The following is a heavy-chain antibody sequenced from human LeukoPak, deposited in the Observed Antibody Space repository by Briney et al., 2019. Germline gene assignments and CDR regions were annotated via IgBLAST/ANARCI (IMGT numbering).Heavy chain of an antibody. CDR2: INSDGSST. V-gene: IGHV3-74*01. Sequence: PGGSLRLSCAASGFTFSRYWMHWVRQAPGKGLMWVSRINSDGSSTSYADSVKGRFTISRDNAKNTLYLQMNSLRPEDTAVYYCARDPGRHYDSSGYRDYWGQGTLVTVPS. CDR3: ARDPGRHYDSSGYRDY. D-gene: IGHD3-22*01. J-gene: IGHJ4*02. CDR1: GFTFSRYW.